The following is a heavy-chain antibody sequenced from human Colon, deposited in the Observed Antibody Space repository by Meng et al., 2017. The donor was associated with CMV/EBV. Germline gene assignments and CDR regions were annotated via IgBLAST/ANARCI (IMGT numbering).Heavy chain of an antibody. V-gene: IGHV3-48*03. Sequence: GESLKISCAASGFTFSSYEMNWVRPAPGKGLEWVSYISSSGSTIYYADSVKGRFTISRDNAKNSLYLPINSLRAEDAAVYYCAYDGVVVPANDGAYWGQGTMVTVSS. CDR1: GFTFSSYE. CDR3: AYDGVVVPANDGAY. J-gene: IGHJ4*02. D-gene: IGHD2-2*01. CDR2: ISSSGSTI.